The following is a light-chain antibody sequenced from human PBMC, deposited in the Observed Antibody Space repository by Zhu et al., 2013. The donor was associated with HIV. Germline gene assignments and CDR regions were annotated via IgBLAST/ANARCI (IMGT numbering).Light chain of an antibody. Sequence: DIQMTQSPSTLSASVGDRVTITCRASQSISTWLAWYQQQPGKAPKLLIYKASTLEIGVPSRFSGSGSGTEFTLTISSLQPDDFATYYCQHYNPYSSPFGGGTKVEI. CDR1: QSISTW. V-gene: IGKV1-5*03. CDR2: KAS. J-gene: IGKJ4*01. CDR3: QHYNPYSSP.